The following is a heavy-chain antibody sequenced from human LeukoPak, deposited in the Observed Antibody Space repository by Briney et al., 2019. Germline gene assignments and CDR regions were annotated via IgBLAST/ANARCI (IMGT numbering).Heavy chain of an antibody. CDR2: IYHSGST. CDR3: AREATLYCSGGSCYRLSLGIQH. Sequence: SETLSLTCTVSGYSISSGYYWGWIRPPPGKGLEYIGSIYHSGSTYYKPSLKSRVTISVDTSKNQFSLKLSSVSAADTAVYYCAREATLYCSGGSCYRLSLGIQHWGQGTLVTVSS. D-gene: IGHD2-15*01. J-gene: IGHJ1*01. CDR1: GYSISSGYY. V-gene: IGHV4-38-2*02.